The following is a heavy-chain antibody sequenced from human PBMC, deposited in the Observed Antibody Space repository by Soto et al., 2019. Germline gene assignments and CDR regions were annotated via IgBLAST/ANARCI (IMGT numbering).Heavy chain of an antibody. CDR1: GFDFSDFA. CDR2: ISGDGA. CDR3: AKLQRRDIQQWLQAFNV. J-gene: IGHJ3*01. V-gene: IGHV3-23*04. Sequence: EVQLVESGGGLGRSGRSLRLSCGASGFDFSDFAMSWIRQAPGKGLEWVSTISGDGADIYADSVKGRFTVSRDNSKNMLYLQMNSLRVDDAATYYCAKLQRRDIQQWLQAFNVWGQGTRVTVSA. D-gene: IGHD6-19*01.